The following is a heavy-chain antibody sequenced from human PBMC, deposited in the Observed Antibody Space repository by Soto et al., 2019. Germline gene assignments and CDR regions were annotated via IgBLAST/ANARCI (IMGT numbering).Heavy chain of an antibody. V-gene: IGHV4-30-4*01. CDR1: GASINSGDYY. J-gene: IGHJ5*02. CDR2: IYYSGST. CDR3: AGFSEVAATEINWFDP. D-gene: IGHD2-15*01. Sequence: SETLSLTCTVSGASINSGDYYWSWIRQPPGKGLEWIGYIYYSGSTYYNPSLKSRVPISVDTSKNQFSLKLSSVTAADTAVYYCAGFSEVAATEINWFDPWGQGTLVTVSS.